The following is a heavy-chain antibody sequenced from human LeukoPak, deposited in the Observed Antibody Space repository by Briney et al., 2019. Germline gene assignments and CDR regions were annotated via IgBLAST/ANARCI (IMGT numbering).Heavy chain of an antibody. CDR3: AREKGDIIAPRYYGMDV. J-gene: IGHJ6*02. D-gene: IGHD3-9*01. CDR1: GFIFSEYY. V-gene: IGHV3-11*01. CDR2: ISNSGGKT. Sequence: GGSLRLSCAASGFIFSEYYMGWIRQAPGKGLEWVSYISNSGGKTYYADSVKGRFTISRDNAKNSLYLQMNSLRAEDTAVYYCAREKGDIIAPRYYGMDVWGQGTTVTVSS.